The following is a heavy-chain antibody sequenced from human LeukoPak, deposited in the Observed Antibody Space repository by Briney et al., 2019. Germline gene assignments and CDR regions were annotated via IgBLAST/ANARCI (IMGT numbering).Heavy chain of an antibody. CDR3: ASNYYDSSGRDEAFDI. J-gene: IGHJ3*02. CDR1: GGTFSSYA. Sequence: GASVKVSCKASGGTFSSYAISWVRQAPGQGLEWMGGIIPIFGTANDAQKFQGRVTITADESTSTAYMELSSLRSEDTAVYYCASNYYDSSGRDEAFDIWGQGTMVTVSS. D-gene: IGHD3-22*01. CDR2: IIPIFGTA. V-gene: IGHV1-69*13.